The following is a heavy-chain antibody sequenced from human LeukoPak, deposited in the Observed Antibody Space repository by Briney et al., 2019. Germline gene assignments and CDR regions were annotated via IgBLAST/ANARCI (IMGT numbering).Heavy chain of an antibody. J-gene: IGHJ3*02. CDR1: GDSISSQY. CDR2: IYSGST. CDR3: AGYYDSSGYYPPEGAFDI. Sequence: SETLSLTCTVSGDSISSQYWSWIRQSPGKGLEWIGYIYSGSTNYNPSLKSRVTISVDTSKNQFSLKLSSVTAADTAVYYCAGYYDSSGYYPPEGAFDIWGQGTMVTVSS. V-gene: IGHV4-59*11. D-gene: IGHD3-22*01.